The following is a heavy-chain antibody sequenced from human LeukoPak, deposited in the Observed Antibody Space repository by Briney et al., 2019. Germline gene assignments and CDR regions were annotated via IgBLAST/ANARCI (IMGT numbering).Heavy chain of an antibody. Sequence: SETLSLTCTVYGGSISSYYWSWIRQPPGKGLEWIGEINHSGSTNYNPSLKSRVTISVDTSKNQFSLKLSSVTAADTAVYYCASLYQGYYCYYDICVWGTRTTVTVAS. V-gene: IGHV4-34*01. D-gene: IGHD2-2*02. J-gene: IGHJ6*03. CDR1: GGSISSYY. CDR3: ASLYQGYYCYYDICV. CDR2: INHSGST.